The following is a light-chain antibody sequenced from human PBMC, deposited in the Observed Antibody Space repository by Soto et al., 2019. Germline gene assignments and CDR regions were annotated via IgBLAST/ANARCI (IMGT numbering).Light chain of an antibody. Sequence: QSALTQPLSVSGSPGPSVTISCTGTSSDVGGYNYVSWYQQHPGKAPKLMIYDVSARPSGVPDRFSGSKSGNTASLTIAGLQDEDEAEYYCCSYAGIYTLYVFGTGTKLTVL. J-gene: IGLJ1*01. V-gene: IGLV2-11*01. CDR1: SSDVGGYNY. CDR2: DVS. CDR3: CSYAGIYTLYV.